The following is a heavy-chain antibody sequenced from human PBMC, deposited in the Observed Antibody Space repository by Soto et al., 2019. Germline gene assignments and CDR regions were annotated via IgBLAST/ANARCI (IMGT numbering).Heavy chain of an antibody. CDR3: PRHVSIPLPGGATGTRYFDY. J-gene: IGHJ4*02. D-gene: IGHD1-26*01. V-gene: IGHV4-39*01. CDR1: GGSISSSSYY. Sequence: SETLSLTCTVSGGSISSSSYYWGWIRQPPGKGLDWIGSIYYSGSTYYNPSLKSRVTISVDTSKNQFSLKLSSVTAADTAVYYCPRHVSIPLPGGATGTRYFDYWGQGTLVTVSS. CDR2: IYYSGST.